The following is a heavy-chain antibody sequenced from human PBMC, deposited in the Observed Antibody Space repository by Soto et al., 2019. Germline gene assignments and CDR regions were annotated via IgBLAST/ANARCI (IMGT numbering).Heavy chain of an antibody. CDR3: ARGASVVVPAAMGEY. D-gene: IGHD2-2*01. J-gene: IGHJ4*02. V-gene: IGHV1-2*02. Sequence: QVQLVQSGAEVKKPGASVKVSCKASGYTFTGYYMHWVRQAPGQGLEWMGWINPNSGGTNYAQKFQGRVTITRDTSASTAYMELSSLRSEDTAVYYCARGASVVVPAAMGEYWGQGTLVTVSS. CDR2: INPNSGGT. CDR1: GYTFTGYY.